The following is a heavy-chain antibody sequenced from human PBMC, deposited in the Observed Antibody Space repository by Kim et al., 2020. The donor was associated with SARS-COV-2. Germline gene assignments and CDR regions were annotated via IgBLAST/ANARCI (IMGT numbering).Heavy chain of an antibody. CDR3: AKVVGTSGPNCSWDCYLVA. Sequence: GGSLRLSCAASGFTFSTYAMHWVRQAPGKGPEWVAVISKDGNNKYYADSVKGRFTISRDNSKNTLFLEMDSLRPEDTVLYHCAKVVGTSGPNCSWDCYLVAWGQGTLVTVSS. D-gene: IGHD2-21*02. CDR2: ISKDGNNK. V-gene: IGHV3-30*18. CDR1: GFTFSTYA. J-gene: IGHJ5*02.